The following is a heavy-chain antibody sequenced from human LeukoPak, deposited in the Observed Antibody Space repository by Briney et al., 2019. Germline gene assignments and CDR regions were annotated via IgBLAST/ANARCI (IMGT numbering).Heavy chain of an antibody. CDR2: INPNRGGT. CDR3: ASAGVTYYYDSSGYPPLDY. J-gene: IGHJ4*02. Sequence: GASLKVSCKASGYTFTGYYMHWVRQAPGQGLEWMGWINPNRGGTNYAQKFQGRVTMTRDTSISTAYMKLSRLRSDDTAVYYCASAGVTYYYDSSGYPPLDYWGQGTLVTVSS. D-gene: IGHD3-22*01. CDR1: GYTFTGYY. V-gene: IGHV1-2*02.